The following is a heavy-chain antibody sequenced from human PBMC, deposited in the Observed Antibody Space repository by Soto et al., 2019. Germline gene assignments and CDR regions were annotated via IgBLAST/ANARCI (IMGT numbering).Heavy chain of an antibody. CDR1: GYTFTSYY. CDR3: ARDRGELLVVDY. D-gene: IGHD1-26*01. J-gene: IGHJ4*02. CDR2: INPSGGST. Sequence: QVQLVQSGAEVKKPGASVKVSCKASGYTFTSYYMHWVRQAPGQGLEWMGIINPSGGSTSYAQKFHGRVTMTRDTSTSTVYMELSSLRSEDTAVYYCARDRGELLVVDYWGQGTLVTVSS. V-gene: IGHV1-46*01.